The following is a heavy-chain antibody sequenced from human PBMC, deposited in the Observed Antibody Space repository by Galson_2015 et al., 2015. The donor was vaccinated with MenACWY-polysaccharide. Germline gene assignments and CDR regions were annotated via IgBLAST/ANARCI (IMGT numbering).Heavy chain of an antibody. CDR1: GFNFSIYV. V-gene: IGHV3-23*01. CDR2: ISSGSDTT. D-gene: IGHD1-26*01. CDR3: VKGGWADN. Sequence: SLRLSCAASGFNFSIYVMTWVRQAPGKGLEWVSAISSGSDTTYYTDSVKGRFTISKDNSKDTVHLQMDSLRAEDTAVYYCVKGGWADNWGQGTLVPVSS. J-gene: IGHJ4*02.